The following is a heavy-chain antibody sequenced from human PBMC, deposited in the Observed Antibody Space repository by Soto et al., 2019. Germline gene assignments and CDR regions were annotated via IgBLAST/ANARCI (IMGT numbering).Heavy chain of an antibody. Sequence: DVQLVESGGGLVQPGRSLRLSCAASGFIFDDYAMHWVRQAPGKGLEWVSGISWNSGSIGYADSVKGRFTISRDNAKNSLYLQMNSLRAEDTALYYCAKDPTVTTFRCFQHWGQGTLVTVSS. J-gene: IGHJ1*01. CDR1: GFIFDDYA. D-gene: IGHD4-17*01. V-gene: IGHV3-9*01. CDR3: AKDPTVTTFRCFQH. CDR2: ISWNSGSI.